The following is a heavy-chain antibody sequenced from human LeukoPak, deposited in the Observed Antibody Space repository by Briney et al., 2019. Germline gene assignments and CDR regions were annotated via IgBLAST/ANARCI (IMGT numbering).Heavy chain of an antibody. V-gene: IGHV4-4*07. CDR2: VYTSGET. Sequence: SETLSLTCTVSGASISSYDWSWIRQPAGKALEWIGRVYTSGETNYNPSLKSRVTMSVDTSKNQFSLKLSSVTAADTAVYYCARGLGVITPENWFDPWGQGTLVTVSS. D-gene: IGHD3-10*01. J-gene: IGHJ5*02. CDR3: ARGLGVITPENWFDP. CDR1: GASISSYD.